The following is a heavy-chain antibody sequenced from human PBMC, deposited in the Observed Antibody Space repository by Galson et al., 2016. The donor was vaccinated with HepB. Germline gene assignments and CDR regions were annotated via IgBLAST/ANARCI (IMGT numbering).Heavy chain of an antibody. CDR3: ARGDCSSSTCYVIWFDP. CDR2: IKNDGSQK. Sequence: SLRLSCAASGFTFSNYWMSWVRRAPGKGLEWVANIKNDGSQKYYVDSVKGRFTISRDNGKNSLYLQMGSLRAEDTAVYYCARGDCSSSTCYVIWFDPWGQGTLVTVSS. CDR1: GFTFSNYW. J-gene: IGHJ5*02. V-gene: IGHV3-7*01. D-gene: IGHD2-2*01.